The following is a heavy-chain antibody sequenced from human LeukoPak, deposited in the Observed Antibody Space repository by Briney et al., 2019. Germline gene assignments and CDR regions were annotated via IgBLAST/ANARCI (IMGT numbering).Heavy chain of an antibody. CDR3: ARHEGSGSGTKPFDY. J-gene: IGHJ4*02. D-gene: IGHD3-10*01. CDR1: GGSINSYY. CDR2: VYFSGST. Sequence: SETLSLTCTVSGGSINSYYWSWIRQPPGRQLEWIGYVYFSGSTIYKPSLRSRLTISVDSPKNQISLRLNSVTAADTAVYYCARHEGSGSGTKPFDYWGQGISVTVSS. V-gene: IGHV4-59*08.